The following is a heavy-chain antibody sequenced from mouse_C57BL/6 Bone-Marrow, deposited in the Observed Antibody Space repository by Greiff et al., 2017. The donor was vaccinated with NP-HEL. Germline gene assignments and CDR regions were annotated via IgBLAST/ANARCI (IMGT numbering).Heavy chain of an antibody. CDR1: GYTFTDYY. Sequence: VQLQQSGPVLVKPGASVKMSCKASGYTFTDYYMNWVKQSHGKSLEWIGVINPYNGGTSYNQKFKGKATLTVDKSSSTAYMGLNSLTSEESAVYYCAELWPFDYWGQGTTLTVSS. CDR2: INPYNGGT. J-gene: IGHJ2*01. V-gene: IGHV1-19*01. CDR3: AELWPFDY. D-gene: IGHD6-1*01.